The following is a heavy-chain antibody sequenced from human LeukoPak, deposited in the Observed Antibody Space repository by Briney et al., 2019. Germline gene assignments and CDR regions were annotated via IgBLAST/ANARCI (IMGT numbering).Heavy chain of an antibody. CDR3: ARDRAHFVLVTAPSFDP. J-gene: IGHJ5*01. CDR2: ISGSGGST. Sequence: SGGSLRLSCAASGFTFSSYAMSWVRQAPGKGLEWVSAISGSGGSTYYADFVKGRFTISRDNSKNTLYLQMNSLRAEDTAVYYSARDRAHFVLVTAPSFDPWGQGTLVTVSS. V-gene: IGHV3-23*01. CDR1: GFTFSSYA. D-gene: IGHD2-21*02.